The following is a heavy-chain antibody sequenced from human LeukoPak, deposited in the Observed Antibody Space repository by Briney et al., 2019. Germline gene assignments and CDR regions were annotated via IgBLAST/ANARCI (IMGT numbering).Heavy chain of an antibody. V-gene: IGHV1-8*01. CDR1: GYTFTSYD. Sequence: VASVKASCKASGYTFTSYDINWVRQATGQGLEWMGWMNPNSGNTGYAQKFQGRVTMTRNTSISTAYMELSSLRSEDTAVYYCARAGARQIAAVGYWGQGTLVTVSS. CDR3: ARAGARQIAAVGY. CDR2: MNPNSGNT. J-gene: IGHJ4*02. D-gene: IGHD6-13*01.